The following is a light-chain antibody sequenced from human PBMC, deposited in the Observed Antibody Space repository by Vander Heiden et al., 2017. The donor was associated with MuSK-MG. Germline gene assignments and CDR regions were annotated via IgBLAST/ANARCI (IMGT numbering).Light chain of an antibody. CDR2: GNS. V-gene: IGLV1-40*01. CDR3: QSYDSSLSGPVV. CDR1: SSNIGAGYD. Sequence: QSVLTQPPSVSGAPGQRVTISCTGSSSNIGAGYDVHWYQQLPGTAPKLLIYGNSNRPSGVPDRFSGSKSGTSAFLAITGLQAEDEADYYCQSYDSSLSGPVVFGGGTKLTVL. J-gene: IGLJ2*01.